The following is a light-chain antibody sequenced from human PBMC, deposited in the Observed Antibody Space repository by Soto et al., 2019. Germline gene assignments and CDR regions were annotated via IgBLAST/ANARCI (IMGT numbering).Light chain of an antibody. CDR1: QSVLYSSNNKNY. CDR2: WAT. J-gene: IGKJ4*01. CDR3: QQYYSTPRT. V-gene: IGKV4-1*01. Sequence: DIVMTQSPDSLAVSLGERATINCKSSQSVLYSSNNKNYLGWYQQKPGHPPRLLIYWATTRESGVPDRFSGGGSGTDFTLTISSLQAEDVAVYYCQQYYSTPRTFGGGTKVDI.